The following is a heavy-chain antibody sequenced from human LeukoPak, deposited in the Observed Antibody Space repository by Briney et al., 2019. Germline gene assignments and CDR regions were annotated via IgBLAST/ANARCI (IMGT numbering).Heavy chain of an antibody. CDR2: INHSGST. Sequence: SETLSLTCAVYGGSFSGYYWSWIRQPPGKGLEWIGEINHSGSTNYNPSLKSRVTISVDTSKNQFSLKLSSVTAADTAVYYCARRGMVATIDYWGQGTLVTVSS. J-gene: IGHJ4*02. CDR1: GGSFSGYY. V-gene: IGHV4-34*01. CDR3: ARRGMVATIDY. D-gene: IGHD1-26*01.